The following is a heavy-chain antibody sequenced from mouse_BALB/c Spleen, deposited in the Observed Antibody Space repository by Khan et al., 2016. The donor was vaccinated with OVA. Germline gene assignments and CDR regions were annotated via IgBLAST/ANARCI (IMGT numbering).Heavy chain of an antibody. Sequence: VQLKQSGPELVKPGASVKISCKASGYSFTGYFMNWVMQSHGKSLEWIGRINPHIGETFYNQKFKGKATLTVDESSSTAHMEIRSLASEDSAVYYCARIYRSDFDYWGQGTTVTVSS. CDR3: ARIYRSDFDY. D-gene: IGHD1-1*01. CDR2: INPHIGET. CDR1: GYSFTGYF. J-gene: IGHJ2*01. V-gene: IGHV1-20*02.